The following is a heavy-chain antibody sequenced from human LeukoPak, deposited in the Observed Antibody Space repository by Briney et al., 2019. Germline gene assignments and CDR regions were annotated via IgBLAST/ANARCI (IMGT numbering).Heavy chain of an antibody. CDR3: ARVVRIAARPLDY. CDR2: MNPNSGNT. CDR1: GDIFTSCD. D-gene: IGHD6-6*01. J-gene: IGHJ4*02. Sequence: ASVKVSCKASGDIFTSCDINWVRQATGQGLEWMGWMNPNSGNTGYAQKFQGRVTMTRNTSISTAYMELSSLRSEDTAVYYCARVVRIAARPLDYWGQGTLVTVSS. V-gene: IGHV1-8*01.